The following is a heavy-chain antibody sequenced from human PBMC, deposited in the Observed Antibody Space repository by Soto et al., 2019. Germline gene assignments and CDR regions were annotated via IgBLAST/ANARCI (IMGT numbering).Heavy chain of an antibody. Sequence: SETLSLTCTVSGGSISSGDYYWSWIRQPPGKGLEWIGYIYYSGSTYYNPSLKSRVTISVDTSKNQFSLKLSSVTAADTAVYYCARIVVVGYGMDVWGQGTTSPSP. CDR1: GGSISSGDYY. V-gene: IGHV4-30-4*01. D-gene: IGHD2-21*01. J-gene: IGHJ6*02. CDR3: ARIVVVGYGMDV. CDR2: IYYSGST.